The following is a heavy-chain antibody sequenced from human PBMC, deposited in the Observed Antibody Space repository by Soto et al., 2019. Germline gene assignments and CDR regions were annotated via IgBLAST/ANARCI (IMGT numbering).Heavy chain of an antibody. J-gene: IGHJ2*01. CDR1: GFSLSNARMG. D-gene: IGHD2-21*02. CDR2: IFSNGDK. Sequence: QVTLKESGPVLVKPTETLTLTCTVSGFSLSNARMGVSWIRQPPGQAPEWLAHIFSNGDKSYSASLESRLSISKDTSENQVVLTMTNMGPVDTSTYYCARIEEIVLVTTIHWDWYFDVLGRGTLVTVSS. CDR3: ARIEEIVLVTTIHWDWYFDV. V-gene: IGHV2-26*01.